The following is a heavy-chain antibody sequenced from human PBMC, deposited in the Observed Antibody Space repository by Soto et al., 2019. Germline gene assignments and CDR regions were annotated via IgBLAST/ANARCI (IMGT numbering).Heavy chain of an antibody. CDR1: GFTFISYE. V-gene: IGHV3-48*03. CDR2: ISSSGSTI. CDR3: ARENIVATVDDAFDI. D-gene: IGHD5-12*01. J-gene: IGHJ3*02. Sequence: PGGSLRLSCAASGFTFISYEMNWGRQAPGKGLEWVSYISSSGSTIYYADSVKGRFTISRDNAKNSLYLQMNSLRAEDTAVYYCARENIVATVDDAFDIWGQGTMVTVSS.